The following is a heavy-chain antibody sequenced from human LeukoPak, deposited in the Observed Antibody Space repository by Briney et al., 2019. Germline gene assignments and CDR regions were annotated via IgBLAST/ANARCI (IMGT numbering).Heavy chain of an antibody. Sequence: GGSLRLSCAASGFTFSSYWMHLVRQAPGKGLVWVSRINSDGSSTSYADSVKGRFTISRDNAKNTLYLQMNTLRAEDTAVYYCTSLAEPDIVLMVYPEDYWGQGTLVTVSS. J-gene: IGHJ4*02. CDR3: TSLAEPDIVLMVYPEDY. V-gene: IGHV3-74*01. D-gene: IGHD2-8*01. CDR2: INSDGSST. CDR1: GFTFSSYW.